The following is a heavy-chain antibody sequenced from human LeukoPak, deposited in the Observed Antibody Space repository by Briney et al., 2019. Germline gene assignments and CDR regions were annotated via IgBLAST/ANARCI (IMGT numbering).Heavy chain of an antibody. D-gene: IGHD4-23*01. CDR2: ISGSGGST. CDR1: GFTFSSYA. J-gene: IGHJ4*02. V-gene: IGHV3-23*01. Sequence: PGGSLRLSCAASGFTFSSYAMRWVRQAPGKGLEWVSAISGSGGSTYYADSVKGRFTISRDNSKNTLYLQMNSLRAEDTAVYYCARDRDYGGNSGGIDYWGQGTLVTVSS. CDR3: ARDRDYGGNSGGIDY.